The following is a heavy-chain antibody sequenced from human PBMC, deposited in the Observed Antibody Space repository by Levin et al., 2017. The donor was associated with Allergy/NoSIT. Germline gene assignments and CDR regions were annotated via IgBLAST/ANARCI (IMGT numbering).Heavy chain of an antibody. D-gene: IGHD3-16*02. CDR2: IYYSGST. Sequence: SETLSLTCTVSGGSISSGDYYWSWIRQPPGKGLEWIGYIYYSGSTYYNPSLKSRVTISVDTSKNQFSLKLSSVTAADTAVYYCARASTYVWGSYHYDYWGQGTLVTVSS. CDR3: ARASTYVWGSYHYDY. J-gene: IGHJ4*02. V-gene: IGHV4-30-4*01. CDR1: GGSISSGDYY.